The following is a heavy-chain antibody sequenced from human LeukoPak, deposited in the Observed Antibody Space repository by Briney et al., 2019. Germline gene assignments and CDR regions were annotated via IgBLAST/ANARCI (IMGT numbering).Heavy chain of an antibody. CDR3: ARVLSSTVTRYYYYYYYMDV. J-gene: IGHJ6*03. CDR1: GGSFSGYY. Sequence: PSETLSLTCAVYGGSFSGYYWSWIRQPPGKGLEWIGEINHSGSTNYNPSLKSGVTISVDTSKNQFSLKLSSVTDADTAVYYSARVLSSTVTRYYYYYYYMDVWGKGTTVTASS. V-gene: IGHV4-34*01. D-gene: IGHD4-11*01. CDR2: INHSGST.